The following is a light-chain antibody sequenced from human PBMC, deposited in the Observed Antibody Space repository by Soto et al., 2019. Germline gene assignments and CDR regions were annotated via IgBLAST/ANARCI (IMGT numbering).Light chain of an antibody. V-gene: IGKV1-39*01. J-gene: IGKJ1*01. CDR3: QQSYSTPRT. CDR2: AAS. Sequence: DIRLTPSPSSLAAFVDSTVTIICRASRGITNYLNWYQQKPGRAPKLLIYAASRLQGGVPSRFSGSGSGTDFTLTFSSLQPEDSATYYCQQSYSTPRTFGQGTKVDIK. CDR1: RGITNY.